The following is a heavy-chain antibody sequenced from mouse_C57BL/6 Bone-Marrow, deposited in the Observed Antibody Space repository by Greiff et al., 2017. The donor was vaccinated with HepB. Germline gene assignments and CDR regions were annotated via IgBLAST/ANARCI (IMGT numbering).Heavy chain of an antibody. Sequence: VQLQQSGPGLVQPSQSLSITCTVSGFSLTSYGVHWVRQSPGKGLEWLGVIWRGGSTDYNAAFMSRLSITKDNSKSQVFFKINSLQADDTAIYYCAAIYYYGPYAMDYWGQGTSVTVSS. D-gene: IGHD1-1*01. J-gene: IGHJ4*01. CDR2: IWRGGST. CDR1: GFSLTSYG. V-gene: IGHV2-5*01. CDR3: AAIYYYGPYAMDY.